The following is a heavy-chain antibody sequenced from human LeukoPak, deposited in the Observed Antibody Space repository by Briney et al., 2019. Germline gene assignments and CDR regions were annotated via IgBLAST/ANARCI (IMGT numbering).Heavy chain of an antibody. CDR3: ASPSSSWYFIYYFDY. V-gene: IGHV3-7*01. Sequence: PGGSLRLSCAAAGFPFSTYWMSCVRQAPGEVLEWVANVNQDVTEKYYVDSGKGRFTISRDYAKNSLYLQMNSLRAEDTAVYYCASPSSSWYFIYYFDYWGQGTLVTVSS. D-gene: IGHD6-13*01. CDR2: VNQDVTEK. CDR1: GFPFSTYW. J-gene: IGHJ4*02.